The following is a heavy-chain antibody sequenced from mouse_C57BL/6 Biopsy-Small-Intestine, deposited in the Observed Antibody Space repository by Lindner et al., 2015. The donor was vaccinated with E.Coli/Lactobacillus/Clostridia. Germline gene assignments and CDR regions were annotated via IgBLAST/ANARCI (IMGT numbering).Heavy chain of an antibody. Sequence: VQLQESGAELVRPGTSVKVSCKASGYAFTNYLIEWVKQRPGQGLEWIGVINPGSGSTKYNEKFKGKATLTADKSSSTAYMQLSSLTSEDSAVYFCARKEGMDYWGQGTSVTVSS. CDR1: GYAFTNYL. CDR2: INPGSGST. V-gene: IGHV1-54*01. J-gene: IGHJ4*01. CDR3: ARKEGMDY.